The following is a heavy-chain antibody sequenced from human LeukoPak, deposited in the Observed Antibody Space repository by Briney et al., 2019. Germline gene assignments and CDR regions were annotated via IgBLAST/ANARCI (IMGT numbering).Heavy chain of an antibody. CDR1: GGSIGSSGYY. CDR3: ARVGAAAGTPYNWFDP. Sequence: SEALSLTCTVSGGSIGSSGYYWGWIRQPPGKGLECIGSIYYSGSTYYNPSLKSRVTISVDTSKNQFSLKLSSVTAADTAVYYCARVGAAAGTPYNWFDPWGQGTLVTVSS. J-gene: IGHJ5*02. CDR2: IYYSGST. V-gene: IGHV4-39*01. D-gene: IGHD6-13*01.